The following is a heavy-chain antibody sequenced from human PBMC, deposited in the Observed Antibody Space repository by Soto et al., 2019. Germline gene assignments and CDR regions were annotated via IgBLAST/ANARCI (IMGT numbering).Heavy chain of an antibody. V-gene: IGHV2-5*02. D-gene: IGHD4-17*01. CDR2: IYWDDDK. J-gene: IGHJ5*02. CDR3: AHRTTTLTWWFDP. CDR1: GFSLTTSGVG. Sequence: QITLKESGPTLVKPTQTLTLTCTFSGFSLTTSGVGVGWIRQPPGKALEWLALIYWDDDKRYSPSLTSRLTIPKDTSKNDVGLTMTNMDPADTATYFSAHRTTTLTWWFDPWGQGTLVTVSS.